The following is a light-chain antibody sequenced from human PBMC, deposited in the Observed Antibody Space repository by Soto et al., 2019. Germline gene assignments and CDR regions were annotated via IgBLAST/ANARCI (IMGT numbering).Light chain of an antibody. Sequence: EIMLTQSPATLSLTPGERATLSCRASQSVSSYLAWYQQKPGQAPRLLIYDASSRATGIPARFSGSGSGTDFTLTISSLEPEDFAVYYCQQYGSSGTFGQGTKVDI. CDR1: QSVSSY. J-gene: IGKJ1*01. CDR3: QQYGSSGT. V-gene: IGKV3-11*01. CDR2: DAS.